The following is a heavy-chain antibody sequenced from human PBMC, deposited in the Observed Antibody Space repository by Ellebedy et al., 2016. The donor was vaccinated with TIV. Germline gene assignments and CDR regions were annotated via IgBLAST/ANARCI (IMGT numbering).Heavy chain of an antibody. CDR2: VDGDNVNT. CDR1: GFIFSRYA. J-gene: IGHJ4*02. V-gene: IGHV1-3*01. Sequence: AASVKVSCKASGFIFSRYAIHWVRQAPGQRPEWMGWVDGDNVNTKYSQNLQGRVTITRDTSASTVYMELSSLKSEDTAVYYCARDGWETGASKTFDYWGQGTLVTVSS. D-gene: IGHD2-8*02. CDR3: ARDGWETGASKTFDY.